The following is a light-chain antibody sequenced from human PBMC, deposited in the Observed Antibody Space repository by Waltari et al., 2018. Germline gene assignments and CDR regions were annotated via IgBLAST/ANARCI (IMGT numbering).Light chain of an antibody. CDR3: QQSSSTPYT. CDR1: QYINNY. J-gene: IGKJ2*01. V-gene: IGKV1-39*01. CDR2: AAS. Sequence: DIQMTQSPSSLSASVGDRVTITCRASQYINNYLNWYQQKPGKAPRLLIYAASRLQSGIPSRFSGSESGTDFTLTIGSLQLEDFATYYCQQSSSTPYTVGQGTKVEI.